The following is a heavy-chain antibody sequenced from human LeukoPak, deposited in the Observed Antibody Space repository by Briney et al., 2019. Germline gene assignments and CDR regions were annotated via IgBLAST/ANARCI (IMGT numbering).Heavy chain of an antibody. CDR2: ISYDGSNI. J-gene: IGHJ6*02. CDR3: ARDRYYYDSSGYWGWKEDYYYYGMDV. D-gene: IGHD3-22*01. CDR1: GFTFSGYA. Sequence: PGGSLRLSCAASGFTFSGYAMHWVRQAPGKGLQWVTLISYDGSNIYYAESVKGRFTVSRDNSKNTLYLHMNSLRAEDTALYYCARDRYYYDSSGYWGWKEDYYYYGMDVWGQGTTVTVS. V-gene: IGHV3-30-3*01.